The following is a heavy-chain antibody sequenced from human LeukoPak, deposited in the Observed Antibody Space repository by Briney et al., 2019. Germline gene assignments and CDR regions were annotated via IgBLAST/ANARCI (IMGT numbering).Heavy chain of an antibody. V-gene: IGHV4-38-2*02. Sequence: SQTLSLTCTVSGYSITSGYYWGWIRQPPGKGLEWIGSIYHSGSTYYNPSLKTRVTISVDTSKNQFSLQLSSVTAADTAVYYCAREPRWAGDLGGFDSWGQGPLVTVSS. CDR1: GYSITSGYY. D-gene: IGHD3-16*01. CDR2: IYHSGST. J-gene: IGHJ4*02. CDR3: AREPRWAGDLGGFDS.